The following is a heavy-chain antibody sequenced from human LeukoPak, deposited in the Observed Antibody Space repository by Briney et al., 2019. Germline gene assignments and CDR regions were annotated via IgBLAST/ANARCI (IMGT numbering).Heavy chain of an antibody. CDR1: GFSFSSYG. D-gene: IGHD2-15*01. V-gene: IGHV3-30*02. J-gene: IGHJ6*02. Sequence: GALRLSCAASGFSFSSYGMHWVRQAPGKGLEWVAFIRYGGSHQFYADSVRGRFTISRDNTNNTLSLHMTSLGVEDTAVYCCAKDGCPTCYFVYYYYGIDVWGQGTTVTVSS. CDR3: AKDGCPTCYFVYYYYGIDV. CDR2: IRYGGSHQ.